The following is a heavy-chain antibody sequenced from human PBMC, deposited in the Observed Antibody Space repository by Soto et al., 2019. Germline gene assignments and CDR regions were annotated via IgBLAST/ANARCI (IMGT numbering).Heavy chain of an antibody. V-gene: IGHV1-46*01. CDR1: GGTFSTYT. CDR2: INPSGGST. CDR3: ARDRNDYGDYVDY. J-gene: IGHJ4*02. D-gene: IGHD4-17*01. Sequence: ASVKVSCKASGGTFSTYTITWVRQAPGQGLEWMGIINPSGGSTSYAQKFQGRVTMTRDTSTSTVYMELSSLRSEDTAVYYCARDRNDYGDYVDYWGQGTLVTVSS.